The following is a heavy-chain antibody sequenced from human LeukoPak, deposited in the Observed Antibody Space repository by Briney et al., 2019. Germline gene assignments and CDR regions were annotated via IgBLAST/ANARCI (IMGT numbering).Heavy chain of an antibody. Sequence: GGSLRLACAASGPTFNIYAMSWVPPTPRKGLEWGSGISGRGGVTYYAHSVKVRLTFSRDNSKNTLSLKMKRRRAEETPVYYCAKDYGSGSYYKVNFNWFDPWGQGTLVTVSS. D-gene: IGHD3-10*01. V-gene: IGHV3-23*01. CDR3: AKDYGSGSYYKVNFNWFDP. J-gene: IGHJ5*02. CDR2: ISGRGGVT. CDR1: GPTFNIYA.